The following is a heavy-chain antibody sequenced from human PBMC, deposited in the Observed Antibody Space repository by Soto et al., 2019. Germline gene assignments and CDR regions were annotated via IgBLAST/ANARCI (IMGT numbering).Heavy chain of an antibody. J-gene: IGHJ4*02. CDR3: ARDLHGSGTTGGYD. V-gene: IGHV3-33*01. CDR1: GFAFSSYG. D-gene: IGHD3-10*01. Sequence: GGSLRLSCAASGFAFSSYGMHWVRQAPGKGLEWVAVIWCDGSNKYYADSVKGRFTISRDNSKNTLYLQMNSLRAEDTAVYYCARDLHGSGTTGGYDWGQGTLVTVSS. CDR2: IWCDGSNK.